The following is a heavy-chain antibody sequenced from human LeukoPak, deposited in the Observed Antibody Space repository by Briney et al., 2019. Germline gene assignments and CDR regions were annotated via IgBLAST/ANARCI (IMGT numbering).Heavy chain of an antibody. J-gene: IGHJ5*02. V-gene: IGHV4-59*01. D-gene: IGHD2-21*02. CDR2: IYYSGST. Sequence: PSETLSLTCAVSGGSISSYYWSWIRQPPGKGLEWIGYIYYSGSTNYNPSLKSRVTISVDTSKNQFSLKPSSVTAADTAVYYCAREGPRYCGGDCYSGWFDPWGQGTLVTVSS. CDR3: AREGPRYCGGDCYSGWFDP. CDR1: GGSISSYY.